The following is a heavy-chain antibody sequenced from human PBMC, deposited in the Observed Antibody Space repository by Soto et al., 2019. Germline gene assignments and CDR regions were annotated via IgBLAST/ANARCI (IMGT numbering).Heavy chain of an antibody. CDR1: GGSLSSYY. CDR3: ASGQQLVRNY. Sequence: PSETLSLTCTVSGGSLSSYYWSWFRQSPGKGLENLGYIYYSDSTNYNPSFKSRITISVDTSRNQFSLTLSSMTAADTAVYYCASGQQLVRNYWGQGTLVTVSS. D-gene: IGHD6-13*01. V-gene: IGHV4-59*08. J-gene: IGHJ4*02. CDR2: IYYSDST.